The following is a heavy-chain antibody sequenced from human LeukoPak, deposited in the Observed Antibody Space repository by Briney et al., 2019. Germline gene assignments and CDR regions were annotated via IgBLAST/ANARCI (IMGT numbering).Heavy chain of an antibody. CDR1: GGSFSGYY. Sequence: PSETLSLTCAVYGGSFSGYYWSWIRQPPGKGLEWIGEINHSGSTNYNPSLKSRVTISVDTSKNQFSLKLSSVTAADTAVYYCARDRAGGYYDSSGYFDYWGQGTLVTVSS. CDR2: INHSGST. CDR3: ARDRAGGYYDSSGYFDY. V-gene: IGHV4-34*01. J-gene: IGHJ4*02. D-gene: IGHD3-22*01.